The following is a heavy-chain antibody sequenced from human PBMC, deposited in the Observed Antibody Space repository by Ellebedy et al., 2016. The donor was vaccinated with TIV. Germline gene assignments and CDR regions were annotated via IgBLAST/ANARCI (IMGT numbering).Heavy chain of an antibody. CDR1: GFTFDDYA. V-gene: IGHV3-9*01. CDR2: ISWNSGSV. Sequence: SLKISCAASGFTFDDYAMHWVRQAPGKGLEWVSGISWNSGSVGYADSVKGRFTISRDNAKNSLYLQMNSLRAEDTALYYCARRYCSGGSCHFDYWGQGTLVTVSS. D-gene: IGHD2-15*01. CDR3: ARRYCSGGSCHFDY. J-gene: IGHJ4*02.